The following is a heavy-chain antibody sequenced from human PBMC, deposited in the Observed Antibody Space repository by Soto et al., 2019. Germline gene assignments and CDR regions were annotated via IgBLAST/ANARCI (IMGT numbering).Heavy chain of an antibody. Sequence: ASVKVSCKASGYTFTSYGISWVRQVPGQGLEWMGWISAYNGNTNYAQKLQGRVTMTTDTSTSTAYMEMRSLRSDDTAVYYCARYGEYSSSSAVDYWGQGTLVTVSS. CDR3: ARYGEYSSSSAVDY. CDR1: GYTFTSYG. D-gene: IGHD6-6*01. J-gene: IGHJ4*02. CDR2: ISAYNGNT. V-gene: IGHV1-18*01.